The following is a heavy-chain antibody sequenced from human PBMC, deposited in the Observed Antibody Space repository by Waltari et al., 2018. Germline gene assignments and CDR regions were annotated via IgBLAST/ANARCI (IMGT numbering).Heavy chain of an antibody. CDR1: GFTFSDRG. CDR2: ISYEGSDK. V-gene: IGHV3-30*03. CDR3: ATTIISPGAFDV. D-gene: IGHD1-1*01. J-gene: IGHJ3*01. Sequence: QVQLVESGGGVVQSGGSLRLSCAASGFTFSDRGMHWVRQAPGKGLEWVAFISYEGSDKVFGVSVKGRFTISRDNAKNTVSLLMNSLKSEDTAVYYCATTIISPGAFDVWGQGT.